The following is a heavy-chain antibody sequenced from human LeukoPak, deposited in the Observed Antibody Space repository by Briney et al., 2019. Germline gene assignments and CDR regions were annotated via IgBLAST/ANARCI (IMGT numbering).Heavy chain of an antibody. CDR3: ARDPDYRGSQPHGYFDY. D-gene: IGHD3-16*01. CDR2: INRDGSDI. CDR1: RFTFSDYW. Sequence: PGGSLRLSCAASRFTFSDYWMSWVRQAPGKGLEWVAYINRDGSDIYYVDSVKGRFIISRDNAKNSLYLQMNSLRAEDTAVYYCARDPDYRGSQPHGYFDYWGQGTLVTVSS. V-gene: IGHV3-7*01. J-gene: IGHJ4*02.